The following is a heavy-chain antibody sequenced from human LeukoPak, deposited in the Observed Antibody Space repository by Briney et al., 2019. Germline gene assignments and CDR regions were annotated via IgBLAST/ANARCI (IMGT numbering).Heavy chain of an antibody. CDR1: GFTFSSYS. V-gene: IGHV3-21*01. J-gene: IGHJ4*02. Sequence: GGSLRLSCAASGFTFSSYSMNWVRQPAGKGLEWFSSISSSSSYIYYADSVKGGFTISRDNAKNSLYLQMNSLRAEATAVYYCARGYYYDSSGYYYYWGQGTLVTVSS. CDR3: ARGYYYDSSGYYYY. D-gene: IGHD3-22*01. CDR2: ISSSSSYI.